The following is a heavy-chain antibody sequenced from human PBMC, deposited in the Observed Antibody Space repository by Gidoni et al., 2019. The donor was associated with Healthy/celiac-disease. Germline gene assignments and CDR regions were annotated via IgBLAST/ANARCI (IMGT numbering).Heavy chain of an antibody. CDR3: ASAPYGTGQTTVLPFDY. V-gene: IGHV4-30-2*01. D-gene: IGHD1-7*01. J-gene: IGHJ4*02. CDR1: GGSISSGGYS. CDR2: IYHSGST. Sequence: QLQLQESGSGLVKPSQTLSLTCAVSGGSISSGGYSWSWIRQPPGKGLEWIGYIYHSGSTYYNPSLKSRVTISVDRSKNQFSLKLSSVTAADTAVYYCASAPYGTGQTTVLPFDYWGQGTLVTVSS.